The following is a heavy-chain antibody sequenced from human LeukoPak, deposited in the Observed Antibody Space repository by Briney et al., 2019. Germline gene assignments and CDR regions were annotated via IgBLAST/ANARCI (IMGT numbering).Heavy chain of an antibody. D-gene: IGHD3-22*01. CDR1: GFTFSSYE. CDR2: ISGSGTTI. CDR3: ARDPNPDSSGYYS. V-gene: IGHV3-48*03. Sequence: GGSLRLSCAASGFTFSSYEMNWVRQAPGKGLAWVSYISGSGTTIYYADSVKGRFTNSRDNAKNSLYLQMNSLRAEDTAVYYCARDPNPDSSGYYSWGQGTLVTVSS. J-gene: IGHJ4*02.